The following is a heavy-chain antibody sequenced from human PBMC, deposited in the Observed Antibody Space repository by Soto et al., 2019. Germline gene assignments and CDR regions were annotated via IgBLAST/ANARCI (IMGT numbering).Heavy chain of an antibody. V-gene: IGHV4-31*03. J-gene: IGHJ5*02. CDR1: GGSISRGGYY. CDR3: ARSVFP. CDR2: ILYIGST. Sequence: QVQLQESGPGLVKTSQTMSLTCTVSGGSISRGGYYWNWIRQNPGKGMEWIGYILYIGSTYYSPSLKRRVTISLDTSKNQFSLKLNSVTAADTGVYYCARSVFPWGQGPLVTVSS.